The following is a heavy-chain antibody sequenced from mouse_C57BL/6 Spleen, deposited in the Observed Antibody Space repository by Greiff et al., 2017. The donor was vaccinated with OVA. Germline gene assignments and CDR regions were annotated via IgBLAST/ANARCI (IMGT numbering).Heavy chain of an antibody. D-gene: IGHD2-12*01. CDR1: GYTFTSYW. V-gene: IGHV1-59*01. Sequence: QVQLQQPGAELVRPGTSVKLSCKASGYTFTSYWMHWVKQRPGQGLEWIGVIDPSDSYTNYNQKFKGKATLTVDTSSSTAYMQLSSLTSEDSAVYYGARCYRRHYYAMDYWGQGTSVTVSS. CDR2: IDPSDSYT. CDR3: ARCYRRHYYAMDY. J-gene: IGHJ4*01.